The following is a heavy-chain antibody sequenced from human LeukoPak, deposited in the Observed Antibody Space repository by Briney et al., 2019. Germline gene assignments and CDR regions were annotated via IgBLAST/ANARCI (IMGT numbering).Heavy chain of an antibody. CDR3: ARNTLFAFDI. J-gene: IGHJ3*02. CDR1: GLTVSSSY. CDR2: IYNDGST. V-gene: IGHV3-53*01. Sequence: GGSLRLSCAAPGLTVSSSYMSWVRQAPGKGLEWVSIIYNDGSTYYADSMKGRFTISRDNSKNTLHLQVNSLPAEDTAMYYCARNTLFAFDIWVQGTMVTVSS.